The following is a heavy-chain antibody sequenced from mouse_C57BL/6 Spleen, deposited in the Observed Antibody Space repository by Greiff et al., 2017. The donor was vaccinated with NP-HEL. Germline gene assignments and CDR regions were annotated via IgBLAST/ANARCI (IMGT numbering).Heavy chain of an antibody. CDR3: ARSLWLRLYFDV. CDR2: ISSGGSYT. Sequence: EVKLVESGGDLVKPGGSLKLSCAASGFTFSSYGMSWVRQTPDKRLEWVATISSGGSYTYYPDSVKGRFTISRDNAKNTLYLQMSSLKSEDTAMYYCARSLWLRLYFDVWGTGTTVTVSS. D-gene: IGHD2-2*01. V-gene: IGHV5-6*01. J-gene: IGHJ1*03. CDR1: GFTFSSYG.